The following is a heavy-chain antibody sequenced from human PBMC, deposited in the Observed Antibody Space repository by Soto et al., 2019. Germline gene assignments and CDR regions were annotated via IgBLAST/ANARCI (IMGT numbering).Heavy chain of an antibody. V-gene: IGHV5-51*01. J-gene: IGHJ4*02. CDR2: TFPGGSDT. CDR1: GYNFNNYW. D-gene: IGHD3-9*01. CDR3: ATQVGLHGVSRYFDN. Sequence: PGESLKISCQGSGYNFNNYWVAWVRQMPGKGLEWMGITFPGGSDTVYSPSFQGHVTISVDRSINTAYLQRTDLKASDTAMYYCATQVGLHGVSRYFDNWGQGTLVAASS.